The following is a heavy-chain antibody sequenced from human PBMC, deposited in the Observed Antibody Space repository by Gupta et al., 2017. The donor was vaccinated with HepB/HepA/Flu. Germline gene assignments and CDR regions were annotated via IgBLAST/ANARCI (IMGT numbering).Heavy chain of an antibody. CDR3: AKWGPGQGAFDS. CDR1: GFDFGASY. CDR2: VSGGSDT. V-gene: IGHV3-11*03. D-gene: IGHD1-26*01. J-gene: IGHJ4*01. Sequence: GGLVKPGGSLRLSCVASGFDFGASYMSWVRQRPGKGLEYISYVSGGSDTNYADSVKGRFTVSRVNAQNSLYLHMSLLKVDDTAIYDCAKWGPGQGAFDSWGQGSLVTVSS.